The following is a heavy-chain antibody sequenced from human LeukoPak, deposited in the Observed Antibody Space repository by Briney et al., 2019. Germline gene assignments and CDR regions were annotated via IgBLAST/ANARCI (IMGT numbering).Heavy chain of an antibody. J-gene: IGHJ5*02. CDR1: GDNISSNSAA. D-gene: IGHD3-10*01. CDR3: ARTMVRGVIWFDP. CDR2: TYYRSKWYN. V-gene: IGHV6-1*01. Sequence: SQTLSLTCAISGDNISSNSAAWNWIRQSPSRGLEWPGRTYYRSKWYNDYAVSVKSRITINPDTSKNQFSLQLNSVTPEDTAVYYCARTMVRGVIWFDPWGQGTLVTVSS.